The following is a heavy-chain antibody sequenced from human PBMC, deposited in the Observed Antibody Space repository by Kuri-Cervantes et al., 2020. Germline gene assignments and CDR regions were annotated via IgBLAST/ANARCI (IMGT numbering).Heavy chain of an antibody. CDR2: IYYSGST. Sequence: SETLSLTCTVSGGSISSNNYYWGWIRQPPGKGLDWIGSIYYSGSTYYNPSLKSRVTISVDTSKNQFSLKLSSVTAADTAVYYCARRTNWEYYFDYWGQGTLVTVSS. V-gene: IGHV4-39*01. CDR3: ARRTNWEYYFDY. J-gene: IGHJ4*02. D-gene: IGHD7-27*01. CDR1: GGSISSNNYY.